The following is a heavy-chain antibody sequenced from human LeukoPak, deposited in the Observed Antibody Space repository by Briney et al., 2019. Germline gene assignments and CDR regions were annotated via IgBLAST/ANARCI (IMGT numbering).Heavy chain of an antibody. CDR1: GGSISSSSYY. CDR3: ARHGSLVDSSYAFDI. V-gene: IGHV4-39*01. Sequence: SETLSLTCTVSGGSISSSSYYWGWIRQPPGKGLEWIGSIYYSGSTYYNPSLKSRVTISVDTSKNQFSLKLSSVTAADTAVYYCARHGSLVDSSYAFDIWGQGTMVTVSS. CDR2: IYYSGST. D-gene: IGHD3-10*01. J-gene: IGHJ3*02.